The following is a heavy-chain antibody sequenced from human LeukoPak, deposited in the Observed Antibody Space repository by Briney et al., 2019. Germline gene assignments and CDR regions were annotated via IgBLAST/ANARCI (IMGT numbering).Heavy chain of an antibody. CDR3: ARVRGIAVAGIGWANHDAFDI. CDR2: IWYDGSNK. V-gene: IGHV3-33*01. D-gene: IGHD6-19*01. Sequence: GRSLRLSCAAPGFTSSSYGMHWVRQAPGKGLEWVAVIWYDGSNKHYADSVKGRFTISRDNSKNTLYLQMNSLRAEDTAVYYCARVRGIAVAGIGWANHDAFDIWGQGTMVTVSS. J-gene: IGHJ3*02. CDR1: GFTSSSYG.